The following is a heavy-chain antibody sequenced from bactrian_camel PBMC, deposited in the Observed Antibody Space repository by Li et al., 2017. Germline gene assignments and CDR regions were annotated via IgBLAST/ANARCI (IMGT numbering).Heavy chain of an antibody. J-gene: IGHJ4*01. CDR3: AAQEDEGDYWCPKDEYKY. CDR1: GDLAATHC. V-gene: IGHV3S53*01. Sequence: VQLVESGGGSALPGGSLRLSCVASGDLAATHCMGWFRQAPGKEREAVAALDTQGTPRYADFARGRFTMSKDDAKNTLTLQMTALNPEDTAMYYCAAQEDEGDYWCPKDEYKYWGQGTQVTVS. D-gene: IGHD7*01. CDR2: LDTQGTP.